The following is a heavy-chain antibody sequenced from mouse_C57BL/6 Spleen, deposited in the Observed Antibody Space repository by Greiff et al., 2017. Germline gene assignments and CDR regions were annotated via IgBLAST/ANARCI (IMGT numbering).Heavy chain of an antibody. CDR1: GYTFTSYW. Sequence: QVQLQQPGAELVRPGASVKLSCKASGYTFTSYWMHWVKQRPIQGLEWIGNIDPADSETHYNQKFKDKATLTVEKSSSTAYMQLSSLSSEDSAVYYCARTWAYFDYWGQGTTLTVSS. J-gene: IGHJ2*01. CDR2: IDPADSET. D-gene: IGHD4-1*01. V-gene: IGHV1-52*01. CDR3: ARTWAYFDY.